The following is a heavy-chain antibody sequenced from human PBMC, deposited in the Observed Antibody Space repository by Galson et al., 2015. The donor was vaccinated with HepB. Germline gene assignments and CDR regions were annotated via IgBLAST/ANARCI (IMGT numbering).Heavy chain of an antibody. Sequence: SLRLSCAASGFTFSSYWMSWVRQAPGKGLEWVANIKQDGSEKYYVDSVEGRFTISRDNAKNSLCLQMNSLRAEDTAVYYCARSQYNWNYYSYGMDVWGQGTPVTVSS. J-gene: IGHJ6*02. CDR2: IKQDGSEK. V-gene: IGHV3-7*03. CDR3: ARSQYNWNYYSYGMDV. D-gene: IGHD1-20*01. CDR1: GFTFSSYW.